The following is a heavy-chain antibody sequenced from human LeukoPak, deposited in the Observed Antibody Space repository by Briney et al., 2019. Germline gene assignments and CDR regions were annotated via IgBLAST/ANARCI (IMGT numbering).Heavy chain of an antibody. Sequence: ASVKVSCKASGYTFTGYYMHWVRQAPGQGLEWMGWINPNSGGTNYAQKFQGRVTMTRDTSISTAYMELSRLSSDDTAVYYCAREYRYCSGGSCYYDAFDIWGQGTMVTVSS. V-gene: IGHV1-2*02. CDR1: GYTFTGYY. CDR2: INPNSGGT. D-gene: IGHD2-15*01. J-gene: IGHJ3*02. CDR3: AREYRYCSGGSCYYDAFDI.